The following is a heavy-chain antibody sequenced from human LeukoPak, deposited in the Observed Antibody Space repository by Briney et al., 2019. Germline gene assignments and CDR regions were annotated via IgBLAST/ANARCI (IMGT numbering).Heavy chain of an antibody. V-gene: IGHV3-23*01. CDR2: ISGSSGTA. D-gene: IGHD4-23*01. J-gene: IGHJ4*02. CDR3: AKDRGYGGNSALDH. CDR1: GFTFSSYG. Sequence: GASLRLSCATSGFTFSSYGMSWVRQAPGKGLEWVSAISGSSGTAYYADSVKGRFTISRDNSKNTLYLQMNSLRAEDTAVYYCAKDRGYGGNSALDHWGQGTLVSVSS.